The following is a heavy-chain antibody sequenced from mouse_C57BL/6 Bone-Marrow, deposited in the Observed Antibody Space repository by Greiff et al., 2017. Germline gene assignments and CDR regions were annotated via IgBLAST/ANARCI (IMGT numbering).Heavy chain of an antibody. CDR3: ARKDGHWYFDV. D-gene: IGHD1-2*01. J-gene: IGHJ1*03. Sequence: QVQLKESGAELARPGASVKLSCKASGYTFTSYGISWVKQRTGQGLEWIGEIYPRSGNTYYNEKFKGKATLTADKSSSTAYMELRSLTSEDSAVYYCARKDGHWYFDVWGTGTTVTVSS. V-gene: IGHV1-81*01. CDR2: IYPRSGNT. CDR1: GYTFTSYG.